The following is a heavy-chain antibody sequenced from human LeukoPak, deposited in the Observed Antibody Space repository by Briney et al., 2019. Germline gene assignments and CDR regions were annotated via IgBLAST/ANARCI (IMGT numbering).Heavy chain of an antibody. CDR3: AKDRRQQLVLGYFDY. D-gene: IGHD6-13*01. CDR1: GFTFSSYA. CDR2: ISGSGGST. V-gene: IGHV3-23*01. Sequence: PGGSLRLSCAASGFTFSSYAMSWVRQAPGKGLEWVSAISGSGGSTYYADSVKGRFTISRDNSKNTLYLQMNRLRAEHTAVYYCAKDRRQQLVLGYFDYWGQGTLVTVSS. J-gene: IGHJ4*02.